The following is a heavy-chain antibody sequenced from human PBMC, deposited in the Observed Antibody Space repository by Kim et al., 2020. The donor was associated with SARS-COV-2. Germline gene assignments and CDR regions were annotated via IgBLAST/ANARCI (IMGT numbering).Heavy chain of an antibody. D-gene: IGHD3-22*01. CDR1: GGSISSGGYY. CDR2: IYYSGST. CDR3: ARGLHIRNYYDSSGYYKIFDY. V-gene: IGHV4-31*03. J-gene: IGHJ4*02. Sequence: SETLSLTCTVSGGSISSGGYYWSWIRQHPGKGLEWIGYIYYSGSTYYNPSLKSRVTISVDTYKNQFSLKLSSVTAADTAVYYCARGLHIRNYYDSSGYYKIFDYWGQGTLVTVSS.